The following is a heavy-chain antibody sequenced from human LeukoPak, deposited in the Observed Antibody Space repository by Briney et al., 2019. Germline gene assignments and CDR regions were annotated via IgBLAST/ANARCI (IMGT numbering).Heavy chain of an antibody. V-gene: IGHV1-69*01. Sequence: SVKVSCKASGDTFNNFAISRVRQAPGQGLEWMGGIIPTFGTANYAQKFQSRVTITADESTSTVYMELSSLRFEDTAMYYCAREHGDDLSPGGDTFDIWGQGTMVTVSS. D-gene: IGHD5-12*01. CDR3: AREHGDDLSPGGDTFDI. CDR2: IIPTFGTA. J-gene: IGHJ3*02. CDR1: GDTFNNFA.